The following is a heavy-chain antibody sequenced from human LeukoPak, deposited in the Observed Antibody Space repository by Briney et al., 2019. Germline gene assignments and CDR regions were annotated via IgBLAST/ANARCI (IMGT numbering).Heavy chain of an antibody. Sequence: SETLSLTCTVSGGSISTGTYYWGWIRQPPGKGLEWIVSIYYSGSTYYTPSLKSRVTISVHTSRNQFSLKLTSLTAADTAIYYCARGAYTSSRFDPWGQGTLVTVSS. J-gene: IGHJ5*02. V-gene: IGHV4-39*01. CDR2: IYYSGST. D-gene: IGHD6-6*01. CDR1: GGSISTGTYY. CDR3: ARGAYTSSRFDP.